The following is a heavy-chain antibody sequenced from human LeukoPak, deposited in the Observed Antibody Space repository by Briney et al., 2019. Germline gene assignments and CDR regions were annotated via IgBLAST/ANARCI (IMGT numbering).Heavy chain of an antibody. CDR1: GFTFSNYA. CDR3: VRDIVGFCTSSTCYRLDS. CDR2: ISGSGGDT. D-gene: IGHD2-2*01. J-gene: IGHJ4*02. Sequence: GGSLRLSCAASGFTFSNYAMSWVRQAPGKGLEWVSGISGSGGDTYYADSVKGRFTISRDNSKNTLYLQMNSLRAEDTAVYYCVRDIVGFCTSSTCYRLDSWGQGTLVSVSS. V-gene: IGHV3-23*01.